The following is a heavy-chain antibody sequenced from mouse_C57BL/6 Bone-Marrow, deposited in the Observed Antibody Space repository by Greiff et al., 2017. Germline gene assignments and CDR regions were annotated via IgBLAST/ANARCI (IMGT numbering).Heavy chain of an antibody. V-gene: IGHV1-54*01. D-gene: IGHD2-14*01. CDR2: INPGSGGT. Sequence: VQLKESGAELVRPGTSVKVSCKASGYAFTNYLIEWVKQRPGQGLEWIGVINPGSGGTNYNEKFKGKATLTADKSSSTAYMQLSSLTSEDSAVYFCARGYPWYFDVWGTGTTVTVSS. J-gene: IGHJ1*03. CDR1: GYAFTNYL. CDR3: ARGYPWYFDV.